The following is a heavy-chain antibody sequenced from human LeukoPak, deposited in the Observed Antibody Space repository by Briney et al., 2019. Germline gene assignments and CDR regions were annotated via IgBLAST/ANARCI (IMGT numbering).Heavy chain of an antibody. D-gene: IGHD2-2*01. CDR2: INPNGGGT. V-gene: IGHV1-46*03. Sequence: ASVKVSCKTSGYTFTSYYMHWMRQAPGQGFEWVGMINPNGGGTSSAQKFQGRVTLTRDTSTSTVYMDLSSLRSEDTAIYYCARRGGCISTSCNLDYWGQGTLVTVSS. CDR1: GYTFTSYY. J-gene: IGHJ4*02. CDR3: ARRGGCISTSCNLDY.